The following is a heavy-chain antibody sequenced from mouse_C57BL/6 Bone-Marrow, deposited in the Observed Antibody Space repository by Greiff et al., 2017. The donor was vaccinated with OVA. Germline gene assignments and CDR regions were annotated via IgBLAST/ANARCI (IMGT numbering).Heavy chain of an antibody. Sequence: EVMLVESEGGLVQPGSSMKLSCTASGFTFSDYYMAWVRQVPEKGLEWVANINYDGSSTYYLDSLKSRFIISRDNAKNILYLQMSSLKSEDTATYYCARRTSFINAMDYWGQGTSVTVSS. CDR1: GFTFSDYY. CDR2: INYDGSST. J-gene: IGHJ4*01. CDR3: ARRTSFINAMDY. V-gene: IGHV5-16*02. D-gene: IGHD1-1*01.